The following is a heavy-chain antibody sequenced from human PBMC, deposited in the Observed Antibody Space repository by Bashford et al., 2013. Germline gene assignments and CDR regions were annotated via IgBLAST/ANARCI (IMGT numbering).Heavy chain of an antibody. V-gene: IGHV4-34*01. CDR2: INHSGST. CDR3: ARGKTTVTARLLFSSNSNWFDP. Sequence: SETLSLTCAVYGGSFSGYYWSWIRQPPGKGLEWIGEINHSGSTNYNPSLKSRVTISVDTSKNQFSLKLSSVTAADTAVYYCARGKTTVTARLLFSSNSNWFDPGAREPWSPSPQ. CDR1: GGSFSGYY. J-gene: IGHJ5*02. D-gene: IGHD4-17*01.